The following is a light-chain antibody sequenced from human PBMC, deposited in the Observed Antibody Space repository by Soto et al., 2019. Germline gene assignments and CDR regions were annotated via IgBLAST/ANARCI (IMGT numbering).Light chain of an antibody. CDR2: KAS. Sequence: DIQMTQSPSTLSASIGDRVTIRCRASPSVGTWLAWYQLKPGKAPNLLIYKASTLESGVPSRFSGSGSGTEFTLTISSLQPDDFATFYCQHYHSYPYTFGQGTKLEIK. J-gene: IGKJ2*01. CDR1: PSVGTW. V-gene: IGKV1-5*03. CDR3: QHYHSYPYT.